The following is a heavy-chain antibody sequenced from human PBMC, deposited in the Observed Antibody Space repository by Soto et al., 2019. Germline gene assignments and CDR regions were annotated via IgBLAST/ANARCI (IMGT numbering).Heavy chain of an antibody. D-gene: IGHD2-8*02. J-gene: IGHJ5*02. V-gene: IGHV3-33*08. CDR2: IWYDGSNK. CDR3: ARARVLSGWFDP. Sequence: QVQLVESGGGLVKPGGSLRLSCAASGFTFSSYGMHWVRQAPGKGLEWVAVIWYDGSNKYYADSVKGRFTISRDNSKNTLYLQMNSLRAEDTAVYYCARARVLSGWFDPWGQGTLVTVSS. CDR1: GFTFSSYG.